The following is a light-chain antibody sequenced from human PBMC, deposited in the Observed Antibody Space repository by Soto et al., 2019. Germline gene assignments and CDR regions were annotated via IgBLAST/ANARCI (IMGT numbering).Light chain of an antibody. CDR1: SSDVGGYNY. Sequence: QSVLTQPASVSGSPGQSITISCTGTSSDVGGYNYVSWYQQHPGKAPKLMIYNVSNRPSGVSNRFSGSKSGNTASLTISGLQAEDEGHYYCSSFTSTNTVLFGGGTKATVL. CDR3: SSFTSTNTVL. V-gene: IGLV2-14*01. J-gene: IGLJ2*01. CDR2: NVS.